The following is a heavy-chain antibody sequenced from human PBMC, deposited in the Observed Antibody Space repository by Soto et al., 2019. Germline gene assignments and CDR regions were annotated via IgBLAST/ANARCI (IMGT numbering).Heavy chain of an antibody. CDR1: GFTFSTYW. J-gene: IGHJ4*02. V-gene: IGHV3-74*01. CDR3: ARGWEYNYAYTLAY. CDR2: LDSDGRST. D-gene: IGHD5-18*01. Sequence: EVQLVESGGGLVQPGGSLRLSCAASGFTFSTYWMHWVRQGPGKGLVWVARLDSDGRSTNYADSVKGQFTISRDNARNTLYLQMNSLGAEDTAVYYCARGWEYNYAYTLAYWGQGALVTVSS.